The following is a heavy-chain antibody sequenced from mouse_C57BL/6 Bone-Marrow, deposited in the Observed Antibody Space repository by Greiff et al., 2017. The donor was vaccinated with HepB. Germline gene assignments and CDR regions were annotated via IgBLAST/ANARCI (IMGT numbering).Heavy chain of an antibody. CDR2: INPSNGGT. J-gene: IGHJ3*01. CDR3: ARSYYYGSSWAY. D-gene: IGHD1-1*01. CDR1: GYTFTSYW. Sequence: VQLQQSGTELVKPGASVKLSCKASGYTFTSYWMHWVKQRPGQGLEWIGNINPSNGGTNYNEKFKSKATLTVDKSSSTAYMPLSSLTSEDSAVYYGARSYYYGSSWAYGGQGTLVTVSA. V-gene: IGHV1-53*01.